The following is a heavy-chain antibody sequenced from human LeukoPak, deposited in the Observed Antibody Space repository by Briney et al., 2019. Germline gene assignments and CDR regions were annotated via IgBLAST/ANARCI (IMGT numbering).Heavy chain of an antibody. CDR1: GGSIRSSRYY. J-gene: IGHJ5*02. CDR3: ARSGSGYYLNWFDP. D-gene: IGHD3-22*01. V-gene: IGHV4-39*01. Sequence: SQTLSLTSTVSGGSIRSSRYYWGWIRQPPGKGLEWIGSIYYSGSTYYNPSLKSRVTISVDTSKNQFSLKLSSVTAADTAVYYCARSGSGYYLNWFDPWGQGTLVTVSS. CDR2: IYYSGST.